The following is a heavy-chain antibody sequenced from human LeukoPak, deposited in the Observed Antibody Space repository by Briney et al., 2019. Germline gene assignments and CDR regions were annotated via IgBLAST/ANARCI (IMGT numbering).Heavy chain of an antibody. CDR3: AKDLSSSWYLDAFDI. D-gene: IGHD6-13*01. CDR2: ISGSGGST. CDR1: GFTFSSYA. V-gene: IGHV3-23*01. J-gene: IGHJ3*02. Sequence: GGSLRLSCAASGFTFSSYAMSWVRQAPGKGLEWVSAISGSGGSTYYADSVEGRFTISRDNSKNTLYLQMNSLRAEDTAVYYCAKDLSSSWYLDAFDIWGQGTMVTVSS.